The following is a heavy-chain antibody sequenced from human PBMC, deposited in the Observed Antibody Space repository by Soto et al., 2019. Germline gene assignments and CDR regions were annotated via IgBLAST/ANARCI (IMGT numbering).Heavy chain of an antibody. Sequence: GASVKVSCKASGYTFTGYYMHWVRQAPGQGLEWMGWINPNSGGTNYAQKFQGWVTMTRDTSISTAYMELSRLRSDDTAVYYCARAVEAQLVLVDYWGQGTLVTVSS. CDR1: GYTFTGYY. J-gene: IGHJ4*02. CDR2: INPNSGGT. CDR3: ARAVEAQLVLVDY. D-gene: IGHD6-6*01. V-gene: IGHV1-2*04.